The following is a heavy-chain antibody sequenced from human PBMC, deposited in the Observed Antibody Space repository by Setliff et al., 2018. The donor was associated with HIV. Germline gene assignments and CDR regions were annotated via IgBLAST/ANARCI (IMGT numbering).Heavy chain of an antibody. Sequence: PGVSLRLSCAASEFTFSSYAMHWVRQAAGKGLEWVAVIWYDGSIEYYIDSVKGRFTISRDNSKSTLYLQMNSLRAEDTAVYYCARVPAPNPTAYYYGMDVWGQGTTVTVSS. CDR2: IWYDGSIE. J-gene: IGHJ6*02. CDR3: ARVPAPNPTAYYYGMDV. CDR1: EFTFSSYA. D-gene: IGHD1-1*01. V-gene: IGHV3-33*08.